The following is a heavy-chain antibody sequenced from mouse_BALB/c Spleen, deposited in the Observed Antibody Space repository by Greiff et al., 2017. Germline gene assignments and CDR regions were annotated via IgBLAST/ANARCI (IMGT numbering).Heavy chain of an antibody. CDR1: GFNIKDTY. CDR2: IDPANGNT. CDR3: ARAQFITTAYFDY. J-gene: IGHJ2*01. V-gene: IGHV14-3*02. Sequence: VQLQQSGAELVKPGASVKLSCTASGFNIKDTYMHWVKQRPEQGLEWIGRIDPANGNTKYDPKFQGKATITADTSSNTAYLQLSSLTSEDTAVYYCARAQFITTAYFDYWGQGTTLTVSS. D-gene: IGHD1-2*01.